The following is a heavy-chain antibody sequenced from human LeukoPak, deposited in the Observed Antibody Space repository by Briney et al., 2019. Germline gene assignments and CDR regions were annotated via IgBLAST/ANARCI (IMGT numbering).Heavy chain of an antibody. CDR3: ARKPQAIPSDNSGWSYFDS. J-gene: IGHJ4*02. Sequence: ASVKVSCKASGYTSTDYYLHWVRQAPGQGLEWMGIINPRGGSTNYAQKFQGRVTVTRDTSTSTVYMELSSLKSEDTAVYYCARKPQAIPSDNSGWSYFDSWGQGTLVTVSS. D-gene: IGHD3-22*01. V-gene: IGHV1-46*01. CDR2: INPRGGST. CDR1: GYTSTDYY.